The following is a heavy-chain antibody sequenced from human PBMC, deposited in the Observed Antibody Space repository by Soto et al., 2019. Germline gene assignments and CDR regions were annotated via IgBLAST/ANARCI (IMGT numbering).Heavy chain of an antibody. CDR2: INPSGGST. CDR3: ARGPYSSGWYPGDYYYGMDV. Sequence: ASVKVSCKASGYTFTSYAMHWVRQAPGQGLEWMGIINPSGGSTSYAQKFQGRVTMTRDTSTSTVYMELSSLRSEDTAVYYCARGPYSSGWYPGDYYYGMDVWGQGTTVTVSS. J-gene: IGHJ6*02. D-gene: IGHD6-19*01. V-gene: IGHV1-46*01. CDR1: GYTFTSYA.